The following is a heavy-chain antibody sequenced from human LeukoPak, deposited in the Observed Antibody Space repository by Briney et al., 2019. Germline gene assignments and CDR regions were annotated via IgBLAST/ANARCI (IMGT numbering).Heavy chain of an antibody. CDR2: INSDGSTT. CDR3: ARGGGIIAAAVVD. D-gene: IGHD6-13*01. V-gene: IGHV3-74*01. CDR1: GFTFRSYW. Sequence: GGSLRLSCAASGFTFRSYWMHWARQAPGKGLVWVSRINSDGSTTNYADSVKGRFSISRDNAKNTLFLQMNSLRTEDTAVYYCARGGGIIAAAVVDWGQGTLVTVSS. J-gene: IGHJ4*02.